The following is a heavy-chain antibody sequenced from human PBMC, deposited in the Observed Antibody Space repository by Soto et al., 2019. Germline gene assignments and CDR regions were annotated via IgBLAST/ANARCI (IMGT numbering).Heavy chain of an antibody. J-gene: IGHJ4*02. V-gene: IGHV3-33*01. CDR1: GFTFSSYG. Sequence: QVQLVESGGGVVQPGRSLRLSCAASGFTFSSYGMHRVRQAPGKGLEWVAVIWYDGSNKYYADSVKGRFTISRDNSKNTLYLKMNSLRVEDTAVYYCARDRYSSGWYDLDYWGQGTLVTVSS. CDR3: ARDRYSSGWYDLDY. D-gene: IGHD6-19*01. CDR2: IWYDGSNK.